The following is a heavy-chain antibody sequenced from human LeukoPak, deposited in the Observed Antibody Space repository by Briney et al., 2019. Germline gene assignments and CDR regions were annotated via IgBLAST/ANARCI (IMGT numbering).Heavy chain of an antibody. Sequence: PGGSLRLSCAASGFTFSSYAMSWVRQAPGKGLEWVSAISGSGGSIYYADSVKGRFTISRDNSKNMLYLEMNSLRAEDTAVYYCAKALLTYSSSSDYWGQGTLVTVSS. V-gene: IGHV3-23*01. CDR2: ISGSGGSI. CDR1: GFTFSSYA. CDR3: AKALLTYSSSSDY. J-gene: IGHJ4*02. D-gene: IGHD6-6*01.